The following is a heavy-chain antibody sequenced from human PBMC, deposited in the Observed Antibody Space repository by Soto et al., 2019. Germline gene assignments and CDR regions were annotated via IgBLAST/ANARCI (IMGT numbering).Heavy chain of an antibody. D-gene: IGHD2-15*01. CDR2: IPYSGST. Sequence: QVQLQQSGPGLVKPSQTLSLTCTVSGGAIRSSNYHWSWIRQHPGRGLEWIGYIPYSGSTHYNPSLKRRVTMSVDTSKNQCSLKLSSVTAGDTAVYYCARGGRPDIVVVVAHFDYWAQGTLVTVSS. CDR3: ARGGRPDIVVVVAHFDY. J-gene: IGHJ4*02. CDR1: GGAIRSSNYH. V-gene: IGHV4-31*03.